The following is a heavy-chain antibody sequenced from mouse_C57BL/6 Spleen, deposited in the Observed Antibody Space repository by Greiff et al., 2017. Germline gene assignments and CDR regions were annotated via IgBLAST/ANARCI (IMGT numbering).Heavy chain of an antibody. Sequence: VKVVESGAELARPGASVKLSCKASGYTFTSYGISWVKQRTGQGLEWIGEIYPRSGNTYYNEKFKGKATLTADKSSSTAYMELRSLTSEDSAVYFCASYGTWFAYWGQGTLVTVSA. CDR1: GYTFTSYG. J-gene: IGHJ3*01. CDR2: IYPRSGNT. CDR3: ASYGTWFAY. V-gene: IGHV1-81*01. D-gene: IGHD2-1*01.